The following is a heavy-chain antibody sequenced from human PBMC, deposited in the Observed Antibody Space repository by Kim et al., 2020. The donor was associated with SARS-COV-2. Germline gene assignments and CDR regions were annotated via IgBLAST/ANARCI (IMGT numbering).Heavy chain of an antibody. CDR2: INQDGSDT. V-gene: IGHV3-7*01. D-gene: IGHD3-9*01. CDR3: ARGIYISHRRYPYYYM. CDR1: GITFSDYW. J-gene: IGHJ6*03. Sequence: GGSLRLSCAASGITFSDYWMTWVRQAPGKGLEWVANINQDGSDTYHLDSEKGRFSISRYNAKYTLYFQVTSLRAEDTAVYYCARGIYISHRRYPYYYM.